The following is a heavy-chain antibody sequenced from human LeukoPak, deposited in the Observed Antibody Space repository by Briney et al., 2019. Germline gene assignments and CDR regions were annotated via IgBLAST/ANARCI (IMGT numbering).Heavy chain of an antibody. CDR2: VYYSGTT. D-gene: IGHD6-19*01. CDR3: ARHLVSTVADIDY. CDR1: GGSISSSSYY. Sequence: SETLSLTCSVSGGSISSSSYYWGWIRQPPGKGLEWIGTVYYSGTTYNNPSLESRLTISVDTSKNQISLKLTSVTAADTAVYYCARHLVSTVADIDYWGQGTLVTVSS. V-gene: IGHV4-39*01. J-gene: IGHJ4*02.